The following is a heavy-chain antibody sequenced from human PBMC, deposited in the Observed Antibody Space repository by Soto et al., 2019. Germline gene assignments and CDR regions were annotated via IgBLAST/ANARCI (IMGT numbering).Heavy chain of an antibody. Sequence: PSETLSLTCTVSGGSISSSSYYWGWIRQSPGKGLEWIGSIYYSGSTYYNPSLKSRVTISVDTSKNQFSLKLSSVTAADTAVYYCARCLAAAGTFEYYFDYWGQGTLVTVSS. J-gene: IGHJ4*02. V-gene: IGHV4-39*01. CDR2: IYYSGST. CDR1: GGSISSSSYY. CDR3: ARCLAAAGTFEYYFDY. D-gene: IGHD6-13*01.